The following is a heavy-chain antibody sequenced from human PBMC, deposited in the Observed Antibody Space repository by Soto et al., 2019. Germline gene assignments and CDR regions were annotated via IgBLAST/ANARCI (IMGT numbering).Heavy chain of an antibody. Sequence: QVQLVQSGAEVKKPGSSVKVSCKASGGTFSSYAISWVRQAPGQGLEWMGGIIPIFGTANYAQKFQGRVTITADESTSTAYMELSSLRSEDTAVYYCARDPNVWLRPGYYYGMDVWGQGTTVTVSS. J-gene: IGHJ6*02. V-gene: IGHV1-69*01. CDR2: IIPIFGTA. CDR3: ARDPNVWLRPGYYYGMDV. D-gene: IGHD5-12*01. CDR1: GGTFSSYA.